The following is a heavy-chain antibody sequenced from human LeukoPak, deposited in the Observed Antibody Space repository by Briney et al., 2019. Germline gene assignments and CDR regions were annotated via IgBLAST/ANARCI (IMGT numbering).Heavy chain of an antibody. CDR1: GFTFSTYG. CDR3: AKHFNLGISTAGFDY. V-gene: IGHV3-30*18. D-gene: IGHD2-15*01. Sequence: PGGSLRLSCVASGFTFSTYGMNWVRPAPGKGLEWVAAISHHGSNKIYADSVKGRFTISRDNSNNMVYVQINSLRAEDAAVYYCAKHFNLGISTAGFDYWGQGTLVTVSS. CDR2: ISHHGSNK. J-gene: IGHJ4*02.